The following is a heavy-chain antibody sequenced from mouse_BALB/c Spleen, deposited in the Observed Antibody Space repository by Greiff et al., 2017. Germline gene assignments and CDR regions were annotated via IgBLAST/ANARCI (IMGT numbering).Heavy chain of an antibody. D-gene: IGHD1-2*01. V-gene: IGHV1-14*01. J-gene: IGHJ4*01. CDR1: GYTFTSYV. Sequence: EVQLQQSGPELVKPGASVEMSCKASGYTFTSYVMHWVKQKPGQGLEWIGYINPYNDGTKYNEKFKGKATLTSDKSSSTAYMELSSLTSEDSAVYYCARDYGPYAMDYWGQGTSVTVSS. CDR2: INPYNDGT. CDR3: ARDYGPYAMDY.